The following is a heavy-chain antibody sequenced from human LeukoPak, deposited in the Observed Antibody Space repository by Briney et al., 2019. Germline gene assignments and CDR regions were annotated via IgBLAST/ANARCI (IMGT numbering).Heavy chain of an antibody. CDR2: IYHSGST. D-gene: IGHD3-22*01. CDR1: GYSISSGYY. CDR3: ARDWDYYDSSGYPDY. V-gene: IGHV4-38-2*02. Sequence: PSETLSLTCTVSGYSISSGYYWGWIRQPPGKGLEWIASIYHSGSTYYNPSLKSRVTISVDTSKNQFSLKLSSVTAADTAVYYCARDWDYYDSSGYPDYWGQGTLVTVSS. J-gene: IGHJ4*02.